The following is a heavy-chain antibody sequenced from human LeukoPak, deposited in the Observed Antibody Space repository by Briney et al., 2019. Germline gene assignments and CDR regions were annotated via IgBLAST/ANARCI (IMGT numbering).Heavy chain of an antibody. D-gene: IGHD3-10*01. CDR3: AKDRNRGASYGELRAY. CDR1: GFTFSSYA. J-gene: IGHJ4*02. Sequence: GGSLRLSCAASGFTFSSYAMNWVRQAPGKGLEWVSTISGSGGSTYYADSVTGRFTISRDNSKNTLYLQMNSLRAADTDVYYCAKDRNRGASYGELRAYWGQGTLVTVSS. V-gene: IGHV3-23*01. CDR2: ISGSGGST.